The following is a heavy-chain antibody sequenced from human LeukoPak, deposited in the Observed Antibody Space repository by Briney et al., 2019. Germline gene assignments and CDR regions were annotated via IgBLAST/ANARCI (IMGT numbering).Heavy chain of an antibody. V-gene: IGHV4-30-2*01. J-gene: IGHJ4*02. CDR3: ARDPKVSYGDSL. D-gene: IGHD4-17*01. CDR1: GGSISSGGYS. CDR2: IYHGGST. Sequence: SETLSLTCAVSGGSISSGGYSWSRIRQPPGKGLEWIGYIYHGGSTYYNPSLKSRVTISVDRSKNQFSLKLSSVTAADTAVYYCARDPKVSYGDSLWGQGTLVTVSS.